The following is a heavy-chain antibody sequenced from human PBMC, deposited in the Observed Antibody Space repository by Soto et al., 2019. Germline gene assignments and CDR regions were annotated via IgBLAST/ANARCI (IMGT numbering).Heavy chain of an antibody. J-gene: IGHJ4*02. CDR1: GFTFSSYA. CDR2: ISGSGGST. Sequence: GGSLRLSCAASGFTFSSYAMSWVRQAPGKGLEWVSAISGSGGSTYYADSVKGRFTISRDNSKNTLYLQMNSLRAEDTAVYYCAKDPSFTLAARQGSYYFDYWGQGTLVTVSS. V-gene: IGHV3-23*01. CDR3: AKDPSFTLAARQGSYYFDY. D-gene: IGHD6-6*01.